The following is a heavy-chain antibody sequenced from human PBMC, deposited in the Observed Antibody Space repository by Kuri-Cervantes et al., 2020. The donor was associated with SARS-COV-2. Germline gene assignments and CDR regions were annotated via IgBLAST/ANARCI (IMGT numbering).Heavy chain of an antibody. J-gene: IGHJ4*02. CDR2: IWYDGSNE. D-gene: IGHD2-21*02. Sequence: LKISCAASGFSFRNYGMHWVRQAPDKGLEWVAGIWYDGSNENYADSVKGRFIVSRDNSKNALYLQMNSLRAEDTAVYYCARDSNCGGNCVGRQPLDHWGQGTLVTVSS. CDR1: GFSFRNYG. CDR3: ARDSNCGGNCVGRQPLDH. V-gene: IGHV3-33*01.